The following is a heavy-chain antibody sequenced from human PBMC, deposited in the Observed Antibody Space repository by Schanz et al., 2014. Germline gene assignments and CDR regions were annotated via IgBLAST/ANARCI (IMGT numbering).Heavy chain of an antibody. CDR1: GYTFTSYG. Sequence: QIQLVQSGPEVKKPGATVKVSCKASGYTFTSYGISWVRQAPGQKLEWMGWINTGSGDTKYSQNFQGRVTITRDTSASTAYMELRSLRSDDTAVYYCAKAEYDSLTDSYSRLDPWGQGTLVTVSS. CDR2: INTGSGDT. CDR3: AKAEYDSLTDSYSRLDP. D-gene: IGHD3-9*01. V-gene: IGHV1-18*01. J-gene: IGHJ5*02.